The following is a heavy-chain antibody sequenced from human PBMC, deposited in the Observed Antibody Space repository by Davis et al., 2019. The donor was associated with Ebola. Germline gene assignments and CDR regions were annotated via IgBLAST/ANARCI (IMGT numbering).Heavy chain of an antibody. Sequence: MPSETLSLTCAVYGGSFSGYYWSWIRQLLGKGLEWIGVFNHSGRTSYNPSLKSRVTISADTSKNQFSLKLSSVTAADTALYYCARVTISIFGVYSYYHMDVWGKGTAVTVSS. CDR3: ARVTISIFGVYSYYHMDV. D-gene: IGHD3-3*02. V-gene: IGHV4-34*01. CDR1: GGSFSGYY. J-gene: IGHJ6*03. CDR2: FNHSGRT.